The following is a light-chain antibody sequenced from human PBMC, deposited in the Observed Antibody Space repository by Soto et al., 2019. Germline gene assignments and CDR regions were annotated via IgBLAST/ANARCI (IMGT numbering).Light chain of an antibody. CDR2: LGS. CDR1: QSLLDSNGYNY. CDR3: MLTLLTPRT. J-gene: IGKJ1*01. Sequence: VMTQSPLSLSVTPGEPASISCRSSQSLLDSNGYNYLDWYLQKPGQSPQLLIYLGSNRASGVPDRFSGSGSGTDFTLTISRVEAEDVGVYYCMLTLLTPRTFGQGTKVEI. V-gene: IGKV2-28*01.